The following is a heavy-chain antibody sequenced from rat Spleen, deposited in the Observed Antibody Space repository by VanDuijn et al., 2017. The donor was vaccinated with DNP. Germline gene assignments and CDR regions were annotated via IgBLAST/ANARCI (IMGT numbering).Heavy chain of an antibody. D-gene: IGHD1-9*01. CDR3: TTPTTGIRD. CDR1: GFSFSDYY. CDR2: ISYDGINT. V-gene: IGHV5-20*01. J-gene: IGHJ2*01. Sequence: EVQLVESGGGLVQPGRSLKLSCAVSGFSFSDYYMAWVRQAPTKGLEWVASISYDGINTYYRDSVKGRFTISRDNAKSSLYLQMDSLRFEDTATYYCTTPTTGIRDWGQGVMVTVSS.